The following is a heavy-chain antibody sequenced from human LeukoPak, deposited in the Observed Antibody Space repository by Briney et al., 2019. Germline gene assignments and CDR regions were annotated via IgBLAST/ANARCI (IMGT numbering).Heavy chain of an antibody. V-gene: IGHV4-59*12. Sequence: PSETLSLTCTVSGGSISSYYWSWIRQPPGKGLEWIGYIYYSGSTNYNPSLKSRVTISVDTSKNQFSLKLSSVTAADTAVYYCAREVRFLEWLFFDYWGQGTLVTVSS. CDR2: IYYSGST. CDR3: AREVRFLEWLFFDY. J-gene: IGHJ4*02. D-gene: IGHD3-3*01. CDR1: GGSISSYY.